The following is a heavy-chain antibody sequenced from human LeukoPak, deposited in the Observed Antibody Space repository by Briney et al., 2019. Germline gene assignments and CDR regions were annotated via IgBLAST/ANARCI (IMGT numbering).Heavy chain of an antibody. V-gene: IGHV3-23*01. CDR2: ISGSGGST. CDR3: AEGIGSGTYNLFDY. Sequence: GGSLRLSCAASGFTFSSYAMSWVRQAPGKGLEWASAISGSGGSTYYADSVKGRFTISRDNSKNTLYLQMSSLRAEDTAVYYCAEGIGSGTYNLFDYWGQGTPVTVSS. J-gene: IGHJ4*02. CDR1: GFTFSSYA. D-gene: IGHD3-10*01.